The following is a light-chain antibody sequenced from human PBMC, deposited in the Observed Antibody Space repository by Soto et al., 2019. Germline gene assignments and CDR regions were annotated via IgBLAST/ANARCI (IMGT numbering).Light chain of an antibody. J-gene: IGLJ1*01. Sequence: QSVLTQPPSVSGAPGQRVTISCTGSSSNIGAGYDVQWYQQLPGTAPKLLIYANSNRPSGVPDRFSGSKSGTSASLAITGLQAEDEADYYCQSYDSSLSGYVFGTGTQLTVL. CDR3: QSYDSSLSGYV. V-gene: IGLV1-40*01. CDR2: ANS. CDR1: SSNIGAGYD.